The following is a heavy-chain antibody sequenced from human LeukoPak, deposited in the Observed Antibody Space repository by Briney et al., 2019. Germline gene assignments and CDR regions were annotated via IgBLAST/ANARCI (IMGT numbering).Heavy chain of an antibody. J-gene: IGHJ4*02. V-gene: IGHV1-69*05. CDR3: ASTLVGADPYYFDY. CDR1: GYTFTGYY. CDR2: IIPIFGTA. Sequence: SVKVSCKASGYTFTGYYMHWVRQAPGQGLEWMGRIIPIFGTANYAQKFQGRVTITTDESTSTAYMELSSLRSEDTAVYYCASTLVGADPYYFDYWGQGTLVTVSS. D-gene: IGHD1-26*01.